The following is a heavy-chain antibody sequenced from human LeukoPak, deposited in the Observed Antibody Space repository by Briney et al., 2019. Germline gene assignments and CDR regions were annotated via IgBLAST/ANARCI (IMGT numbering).Heavy chain of an antibody. V-gene: IGHV3-23*01. CDR1: GFTFSSYA. J-gene: IGHJ4*02. CDR3: AKDLSSGYFPSIFDY. Sequence: PGGSLRLSCAASGFTFSSYAMSWVRQAPGMGLEWVSAISGSGGSTYYADSVKGRFTISRDNSKNTLYLQMNSLRAEDTAVYYCAKDLSSGYFPSIFDYWGQGTLVTVSS. D-gene: IGHD3-22*01. CDR2: ISGSGGST.